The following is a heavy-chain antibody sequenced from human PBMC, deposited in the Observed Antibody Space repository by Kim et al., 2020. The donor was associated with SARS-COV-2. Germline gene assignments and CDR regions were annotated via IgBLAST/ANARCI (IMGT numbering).Heavy chain of an antibody. Sequence: SETLSLTCTVSGGSISSSSYYWGWIRQPPGKGLEWIGSIYYSGSTYYNPSLKSRVTISVDTSKNQFSLKLSSVTAADTAVYSCARHFYGCSYDFPFDYWGQGTLVTVSS. V-gene: IGHV4-39*01. J-gene: IGHJ4*02. CDR2: IYYSGST. D-gene: IGHD5-18*01. CDR1: GGSISSSSYY. CDR3: ARHFYGCSYDFPFDY.